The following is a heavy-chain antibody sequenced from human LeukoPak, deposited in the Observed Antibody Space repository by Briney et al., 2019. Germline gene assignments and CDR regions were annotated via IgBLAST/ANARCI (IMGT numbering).Heavy chain of an antibody. CDR1: GGSISSYY. D-gene: IGHD6-13*01. V-gene: IGHV4-59*08. CDR3: ARVTIAAASGY. Sequence: SETLSLTCTVSGGSISSYYWSWIRQPPGKGLEWIGYIYYSGSTNYNPSLKSRVTISVDTSKNQFSLKLSSVTAADTAVYYCARVTIAAASGYWGQGTLVTVSS. CDR2: IYYSGST. J-gene: IGHJ4*02.